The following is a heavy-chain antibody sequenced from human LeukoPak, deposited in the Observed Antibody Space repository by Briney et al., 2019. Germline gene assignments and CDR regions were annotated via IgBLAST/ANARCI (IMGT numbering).Heavy chain of an antibody. CDR2: ISGSGGST. Sequence: GGSLRLSCAASEFTFSSYAMSWVRQAPGKGLEWVSAISGSGGSTYYADSVKGRFTISRDNSKNTLYLQMNSLRGEDTAVYYCAKDGYSSSWYYFDHWGQGTLVTVSS. CDR3: AKDGYSSSWYYFDH. CDR1: EFTFSSYA. D-gene: IGHD6-13*01. V-gene: IGHV3-23*01. J-gene: IGHJ4*02.